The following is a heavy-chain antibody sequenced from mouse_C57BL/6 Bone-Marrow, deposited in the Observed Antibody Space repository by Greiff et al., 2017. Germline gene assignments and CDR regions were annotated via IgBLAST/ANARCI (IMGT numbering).Heavy chain of an antibody. CDR2: IHPNSGST. J-gene: IGHJ2*01. Sequence: QVQLQQPGAELVKPGASVKLSCKASGYTFTSYWLHWVKQRPGQGLEWIGMIHPNSGSTNYNEKFKSKATLTVANSSSTAYMQLSSLTSEDSAVYYCARRGFYDGYYDPFFDYWGQGTTITVSS. D-gene: IGHD2-3*01. V-gene: IGHV1-64*01. CDR1: GYTFTSYW. CDR3: ARRGFYDGYYDPFFDY.